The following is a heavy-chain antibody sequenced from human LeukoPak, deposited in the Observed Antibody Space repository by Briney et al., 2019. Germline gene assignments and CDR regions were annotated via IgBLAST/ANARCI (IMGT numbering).Heavy chain of an antibody. D-gene: IGHD5-12*01. CDR1: GFTLSSYS. CDR2: INRTSNYI. V-gene: IGHV3-21*01. Sequence: GGSLRLSCAASGFTLSSYSFKWVRQSPGKGLEWVAYINRTSNYIYYAQSVQGRFSVSRDNAKNSLYQQMNSLRAEETCVFFCVRRGPNNSGLDYWGQGTLVTVSS. J-gene: IGHJ4*02. CDR3: VRRGPNNSGLDY.